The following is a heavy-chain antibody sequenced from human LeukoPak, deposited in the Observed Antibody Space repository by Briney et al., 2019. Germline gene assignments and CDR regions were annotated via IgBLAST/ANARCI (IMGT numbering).Heavy chain of an antibody. CDR1: GGSISSSSYY. CDR3: ARARGWFGESLDNWFDP. V-gene: IGHV4-39*07. D-gene: IGHD3-10*01. Sequence: SETLSLTCTVSGGSISSSSYYWGWIRQPPGKGLEWIGSIYHSGSTYYNPSLKSRVTISVDTSKNQFSLKLSSVTAADTAVYYCARARGWFGESLDNWFDPWGQGTLVTVSS. J-gene: IGHJ5*02. CDR2: IYHSGST.